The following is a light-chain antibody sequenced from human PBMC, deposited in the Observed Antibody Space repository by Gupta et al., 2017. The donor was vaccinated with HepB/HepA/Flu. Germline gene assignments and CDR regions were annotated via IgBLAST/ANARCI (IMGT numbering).Light chain of an antibody. CDR2: DVS. Sequence: QSPLTQPAYVSGPPGQSPTIACPRTSGYVGAYNYVSWYKQHPGKAHKLIICDVSTRPSGSSDRFSGSKSGNAASLTSSGLQAEDEADYYCSSYTNTNTVVFGGGTQLTVL. V-gene: IGLV2-14*03. J-gene: IGLJ2*01. CDR3: SSYTNTNTVV. CDR1: SGYVGAYNY.